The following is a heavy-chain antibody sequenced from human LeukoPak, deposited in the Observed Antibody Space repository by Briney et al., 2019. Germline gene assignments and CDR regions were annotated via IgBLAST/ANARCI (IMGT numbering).Heavy chain of an antibody. CDR2: INPNSGGT. V-gene: IGHV1-2*02. J-gene: IGHJ1*01. CDR1: GYTFTGYY. Sequence: GASVKVSCKASGYTFTGYYMHWVRQAPGQGLEWMGWINPNSGGTNYAQKFQGRVTMTRDTSISTAYMELSRLRSDDTAVYYCAREMDSGSYFNRNAEYFQHWGQGTLVTVSS. D-gene: IGHD1-26*01. CDR3: AREMDSGSYFNRNAEYFQH.